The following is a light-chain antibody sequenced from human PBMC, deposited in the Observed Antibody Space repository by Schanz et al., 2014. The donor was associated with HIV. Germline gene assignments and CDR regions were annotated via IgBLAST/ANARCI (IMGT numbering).Light chain of an antibody. V-gene: IGKV3-11*01. Sequence: EIVLTQSPVTLSLSPGERATLSCRASQSISTYVAWYQQSPGQSPTLLIYDASSRAAGIPDRFSGSGSGTDFTLTISSLEPEDFAVYYCQQRTSWPLTFGGGTRVEIK. CDR1: QSISTY. J-gene: IGKJ4*01. CDR2: DAS. CDR3: QQRTSWPLT.